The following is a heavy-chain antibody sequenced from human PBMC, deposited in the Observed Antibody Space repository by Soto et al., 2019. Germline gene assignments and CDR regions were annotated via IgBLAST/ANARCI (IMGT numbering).Heavy chain of an antibody. J-gene: IGHJ3*02. CDR2: TYYRSKWYF. D-gene: IGHD2-2*01. CDR3: VRDGCNPTTCYGGRMNAFDI. CDR1: GDSVSTNSGA. V-gene: IGHV6-1*01. Sequence: SQTLSLTCAISGDSVSTNSGAWNWIRQSPSGGLEWLGRTYYRSKWYFQYAASVKSRITINPDTSKNQISLQLNSVTPEDTALYYCVRDGCNPTTCYGGRMNAFDIWGQGTVVTVSS.